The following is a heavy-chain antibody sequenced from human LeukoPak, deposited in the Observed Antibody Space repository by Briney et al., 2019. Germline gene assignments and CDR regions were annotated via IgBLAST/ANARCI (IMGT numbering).Heavy chain of an antibody. CDR1: GYTFTSYY. V-gene: IGHV1-46*01. D-gene: IGHD3-10*01. CDR3: ARGNYGAYGPGSYYTYMDV. Sequence: ASVKVSCKASGYTFTSYYMHWVRQAPGQGLEWMGIINPSGGSTSYAQKFQGRVTMTRDTSTSTVYMELSSLRSEDTAVYYCARGNYGAYGPGSYYTYMDVWGQGTTVTVSS. CDR2: INPSGGST. J-gene: IGHJ6*02.